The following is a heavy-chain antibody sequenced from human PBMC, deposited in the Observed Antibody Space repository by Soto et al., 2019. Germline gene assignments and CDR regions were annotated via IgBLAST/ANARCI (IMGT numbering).Heavy chain of an antibody. V-gene: IGHV3-33*01. J-gene: IGHJ4*02. CDR2: IWYDGSNK. CDR1: GFTFSSNG. Sequence: QVLLVESGGGVVQPGRSLRLSCAASGFTFSSNGMHWVRQAPGKGLEWVAAIWYDGSNKYYADSVKGRFTISRDNFKNTLYLQMSSLRDEDTAVYYCARESTNYAFDYWGQGTLVTVSS. CDR3: ARESTNYAFDY. D-gene: IGHD2-2*01.